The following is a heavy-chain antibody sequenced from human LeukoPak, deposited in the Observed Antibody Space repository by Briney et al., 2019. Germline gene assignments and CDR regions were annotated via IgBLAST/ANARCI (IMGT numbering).Heavy chain of an antibody. CDR3: AKKASTVAGPDAYDI. CDR1: GFTFSNYA. D-gene: IGHD6-19*01. V-gene: IGHV3-23*01. Sequence: GGSLRLSCVASGFTFSNYALSWVRRAPGKGRNWFPPVIGSGIDTYYRDSVKGRFTISRDNSKNTVYLQMNSLRVEDTAVYYCAKKASTVAGPDAYDIWGQGTRVTVSS. J-gene: IGHJ3*02. CDR2: VIGSGIDT.